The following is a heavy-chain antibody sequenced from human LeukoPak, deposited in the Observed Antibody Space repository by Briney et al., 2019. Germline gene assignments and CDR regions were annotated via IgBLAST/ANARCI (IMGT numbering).Heavy chain of an antibody. Sequence: SETLSLTCAVSGGSISSSNWWSWVRQPPGKGLEWIGYISYSGSISYNPALESRVAISLDASKNQFSLKLSSVTAADTAMYYCVSRPYNRRNTYHGVFDYWGQGALVTVSS. CDR3: VSRPYNRRNTYHGVFDY. J-gene: IGHJ4*02. V-gene: IGHV4-4*02. D-gene: IGHD1/OR15-1a*01. CDR1: GGSISSSNW. CDR2: ISYSGSI.